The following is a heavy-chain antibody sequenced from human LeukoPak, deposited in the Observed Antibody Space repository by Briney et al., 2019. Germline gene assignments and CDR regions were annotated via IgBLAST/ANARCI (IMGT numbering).Heavy chain of an antibody. J-gene: IGHJ4*02. CDR1: GGSISSSSYY. CDR2: IYYSGST. CDR3: ARDSSGYDFIWY. Sequence: SETLSLTCTVSGGSISSSSYYWGWICQPPEKGLEWIGSIYYSGSTYYNPSLKSRVTISVDTSKNQFSLKLSSVTAADTAVYYCARDSSGYDFIWYWGQGTLVTVSS. D-gene: IGHD5-12*01. V-gene: IGHV4-39*07.